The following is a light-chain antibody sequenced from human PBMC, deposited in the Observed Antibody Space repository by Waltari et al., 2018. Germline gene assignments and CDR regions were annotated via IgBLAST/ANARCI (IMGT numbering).Light chain of an antibody. CDR3: VLYMGSGISV. V-gene: IGLV8-61*01. CDR1: SGPVSTSYY. Sequence: QTVVTQEPSFSVSPGGTVTLTCGLNSGPVSTSYYPSWYQQTPGQAPRTLIYSTSTRSSGVPDRFSGSILGNRAALTITGAQADDESDYYCVLYMGSGISVFGGGTKLTVL. CDR2: STS. J-gene: IGLJ3*02.